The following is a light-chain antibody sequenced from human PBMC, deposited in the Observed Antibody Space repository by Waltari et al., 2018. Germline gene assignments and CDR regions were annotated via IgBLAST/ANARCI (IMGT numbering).Light chain of an antibody. Sequence: VILTQSPATLSLSLGERATLSCRASQSISSYLAWYQQKPGQAPRLLIYGASSRATGIPDRFSGSGSGTEFTLTISSLEPEDFAVYYCQKYSSSPPLTFGGGTKVEIK. CDR2: GAS. CDR1: QSISSY. J-gene: IGKJ4*01. V-gene: IGKV3-20*01. CDR3: QKYSSSPPLT.